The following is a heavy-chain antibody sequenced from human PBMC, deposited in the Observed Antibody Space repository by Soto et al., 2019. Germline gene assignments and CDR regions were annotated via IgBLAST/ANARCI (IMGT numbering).Heavy chain of an antibody. J-gene: IGHJ4*02. CDR3: ARVWHYYDSSGYYFPLDY. Sequence: ASVKVSCKASGGTFSSYAISWVRQAPGQGLEWMGGIIPIFGTANYAQKFQGRVTITADESTSTAYMELSSLRSEDTALYYCARVWHYYDSSGYYFPLDYWGQGTLVTVSS. D-gene: IGHD3-22*01. CDR1: GGTFSSYA. V-gene: IGHV1-69*13. CDR2: IIPIFGTA.